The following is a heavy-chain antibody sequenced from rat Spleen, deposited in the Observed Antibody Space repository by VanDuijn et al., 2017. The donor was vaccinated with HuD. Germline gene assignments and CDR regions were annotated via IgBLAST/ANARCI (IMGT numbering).Heavy chain of an antibody. CDR3: ARRHYGYTDYFDY. Sequence: EVQLVESGGGLVQPGRSLRLSCAASGFTFSDYNMAWVRQAPKKGLEWVATIFYDGSRTYYRDSVKGRFTISRDNAKSTLYLQMDSLRSEDTATYYCARRHYGYTDYFDYWGQGVMVTVSS. CDR1: GFTFSDYN. J-gene: IGHJ2*01. V-gene: IGHV5-7*01. CDR2: IFYDGSRT. D-gene: IGHD1-9*01.